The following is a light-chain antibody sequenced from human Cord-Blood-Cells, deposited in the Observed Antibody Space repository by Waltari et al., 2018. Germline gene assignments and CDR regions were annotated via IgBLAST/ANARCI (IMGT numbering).Light chain of an antibody. CDR2: EVS. V-gene: IGLV2-8*01. Sequence: QSALTQPPSASGSPGQSVTISCTGTRSDVGGYNYVSWYQQHPGKAPKPMIYEVSKRPSGVPDRFSGSKSGNTASLTVSGLQAEDEADYYCSSYAGSNNYVFGTGTKVTVL. CDR1: RSDVGGYNY. CDR3: SSYAGSNNYV. J-gene: IGLJ1*01.